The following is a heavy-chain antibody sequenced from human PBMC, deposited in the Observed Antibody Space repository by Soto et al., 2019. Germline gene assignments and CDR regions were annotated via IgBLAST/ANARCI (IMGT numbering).Heavy chain of an antibody. Sequence: SETLSLTCAVYGGSFSGYYWSRIRQPPGKGLEWIGEINHSGSTNYNPSLKSRVTISVDTSKNQFSLKLSSVTAADTAVYYCARNSVYYGSGSYYTLNWFDPWGQGTLVTVSS. V-gene: IGHV4-34*01. CDR1: GGSFSGYY. D-gene: IGHD3-10*01. J-gene: IGHJ5*02. CDR2: INHSGST. CDR3: ARNSVYYGSGSYYTLNWFDP.